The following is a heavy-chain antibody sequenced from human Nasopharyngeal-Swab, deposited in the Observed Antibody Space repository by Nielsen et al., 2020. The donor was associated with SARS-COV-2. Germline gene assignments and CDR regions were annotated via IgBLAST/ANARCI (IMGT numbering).Heavy chain of an antibody. D-gene: IGHD3-22*01. CDR3: ARVNHSSISA. CDR1: GFPFSDFY. Sequence: GGFLRLSCAASGFPFSDFYMSWIRQAPGKGLEWLSYIGQGGTPIYYADSVKGRFSISRENAKNSLYLQMDSLRAEDTAIYYCARVNHSSISAWGQGTVVTVSS. V-gene: IGHV3-11*04. J-gene: IGHJ5*02. CDR2: IGQGGTPI.